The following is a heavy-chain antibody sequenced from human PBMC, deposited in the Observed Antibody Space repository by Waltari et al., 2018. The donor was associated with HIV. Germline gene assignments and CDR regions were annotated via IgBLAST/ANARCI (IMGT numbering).Heavy chain of an antibody. CDR1: GFTFSSYW. J-gene: IGHJ4*02. CDR3: ASLYNYVWGSPPPFDY. Sequence: EVQLVESGGGLVQPGGSLRLSCAASGFTFSSYWMHWVRQAPGKGLVLVSRIKSDGSSTNYADSVKGRFTISRDNAKNTVYLQMNSLRAEDTALYYCASLYNYVWGSPPPFDYWGQGTLVTVSS. D-gene: IGHD3-16*01. CDR2: IKSDGSST. V-gene: IGHV3-74*01.